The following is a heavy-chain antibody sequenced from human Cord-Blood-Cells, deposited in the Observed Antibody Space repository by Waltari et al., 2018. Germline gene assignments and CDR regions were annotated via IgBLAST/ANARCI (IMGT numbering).Heavy chain of an antibody. CDR2: INHSGST. D-gene: IGHD2-2*02. Sequence: QVQLQQWGAGLLKPSETLSLTRAVYGGSFSGYYWSWIRQPPGKGLEWIGEINHSGSTNYNPSLKSRVTISVDTSKNQFSLKLSSVTAADTAVYYCATLYLANYWGQGTLVTVSS. CDR3: ATLYLANY. J-gene: IGHJ4*02. V-gene: IGHV4-34*01. CDR1: GGSFSGYY.